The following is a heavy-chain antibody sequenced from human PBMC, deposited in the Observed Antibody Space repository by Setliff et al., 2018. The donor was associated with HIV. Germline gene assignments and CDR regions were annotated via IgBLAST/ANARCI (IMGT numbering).Heavy chain of an antibody. CDR2: IYYSGST. V-gene: IGHV4-31*03. Sequence: SETLSLTCTVSGGSISSGGYYWSGIRQHPGKGLEWIGYIYYSGSTYYNPSLKSRVTISVDTSKNQFSLKLSSVTAADTAAFYCTRQTGLRGYYGSNSLYYFDYWGKGMLVTVAS. CDR3: TRQTGLRGYYGSNSLYYFDY. D-gene: IGHD3-10*01. CDR1: GGSISSGGYY. J-gene: IGHJ4*02.